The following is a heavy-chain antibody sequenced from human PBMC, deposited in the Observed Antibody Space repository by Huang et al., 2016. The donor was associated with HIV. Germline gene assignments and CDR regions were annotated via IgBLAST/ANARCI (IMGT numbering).Heavy chain of an antibody. Sequence: EVHLVQSGAEVKEPGESLKISCQASGYNFDSYWIGWVRQRPGKGLEWMGDIYPGDSATGYDPSFQGQVTSSADQSINTAYLQWSSLKASDTAIYFCARQGLWLPPTDPFDYWGQGTPVTVSA. J-gene: IGHJ4*02. CDR2: IYPGDSAT. V-gene: IGHV5-51*01. CDR3: ARQGLWLPPTDPFDY. CDR1: GYNFDSYW. D-gene: IGHD3-10*01.